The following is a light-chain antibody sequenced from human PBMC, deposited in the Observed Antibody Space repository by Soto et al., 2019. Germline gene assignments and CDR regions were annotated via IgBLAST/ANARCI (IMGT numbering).Light chain of an antibody. V-gene: IGKV1-5*03. CDR3: QQYKTYSRT. CDR2: KAS. CDR1: QSISPW. J-gene: IGKJ2*01. Sequence: DIQMTQSPSTLSASLGDRVTITCRASQSISPWLAWYQQKPGKAPKILIYKASSLESGVPSRFSGSESGTEFTLTISSLQPDDFATYYCQQYKTYSRTFGQGTKLEIK.